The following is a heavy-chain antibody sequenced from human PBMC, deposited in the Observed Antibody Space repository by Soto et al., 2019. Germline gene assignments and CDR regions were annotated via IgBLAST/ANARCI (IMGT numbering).Heavy chain of an antibody. CDR2: IYYSGST. D-gene: IGHD6-19*01. Sequence: SETLSLTCTVFGGSISSYYWSWIRQPPGKGLEWIGYIYYSGSTNYNPSLKSRVTISVDTSKNQFSLKLSSVTAADTAVYYCARDRSGWYGGVDYWGQGTLVTVSS. J-gene: IGHJ4*02. V-gene: IGHV4-59*01. CDR3: ARDRSGWYGGVDY. CDR1: GGSISSYY.